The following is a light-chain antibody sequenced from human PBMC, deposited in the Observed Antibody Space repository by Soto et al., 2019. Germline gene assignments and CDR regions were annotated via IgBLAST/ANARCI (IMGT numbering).Light chain of an antibody. CDR2: GAS. CDR1: QSVSSN. J-gene: IGKJ1*01. Sequence: VRRLSPSRMCVAPGERATLAGRASQSVSSNLAWYQQRPGQAPRLLIYGASTRASGIPARFVGSGSGTAFTLTISSLQSADFATHYFQQYNGYLWTCCQGTKVDIK. V-gene: IGKV3-15*01. CDR3: QQYNGYLWT.